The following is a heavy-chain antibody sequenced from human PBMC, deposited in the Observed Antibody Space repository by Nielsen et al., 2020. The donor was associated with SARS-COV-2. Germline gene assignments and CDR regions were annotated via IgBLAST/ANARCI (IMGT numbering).Heavy chain of an antibody. Sequence: GESLKISCKGSGYSFTSYWISWVRQMPGKGLEWMGRIDPSDSYTNYSPSFQGHVTISADKSISTAYLQWSSLKASDTAMYYCAILYYYDSSGFHQIMDVWGKGTTVTVSS. CDR2: IDPSDSYT. D-gene: IGHD3-22*01. CDR3: AILYYYDSSGFHQIMDV. J-gene: IGHJ6*03. CDR1: GYSFTSYW. V-gene: IGHV5-10-1*01.